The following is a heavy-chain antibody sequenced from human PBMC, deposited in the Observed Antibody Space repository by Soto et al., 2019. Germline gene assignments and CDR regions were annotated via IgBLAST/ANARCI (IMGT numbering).Heavy chain of an antibody. CDR1: GYTFISNY. CDR2: INPSDAYT. D-gene: IGHD5-18*01. J-gene: IGHJ4*02. CDR3: ARDHVDTPMTNFDY. Sequence: ASVKVSCKASGYTFISNYIHWVRQAPGQGLEWMGLINPSDAYTDYAQKFQGRVTLTRDTSTSIVYMELSSLRSEDTAIYYCARDHVDTPMTNFDYWGQGTLVTVSS. V-gene: IGHV1-46*01.